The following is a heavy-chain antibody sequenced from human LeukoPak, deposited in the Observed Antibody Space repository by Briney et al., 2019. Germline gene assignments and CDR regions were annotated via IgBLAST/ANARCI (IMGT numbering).Heavy chain of an antibody. CDR3: ARVPIVVVPAAILGYLDY. V-gene: IGHV3-7*01. CDR2: IKQDGSEK. CDR1: GFTLSSYS. Sequence: GGSLRLSCAASGFTLSSYSMNWVRQARGKGLEWVANIKQDGSEKNYVDSVKGRFTIYRDNAQNSLYLQMSSLRAEDTAVYYCARVPIVVVPAAILGYLDYWGQGTLVTVSS. J-gene: IGHJ4*02. D-gene: IGHD2-2*02.